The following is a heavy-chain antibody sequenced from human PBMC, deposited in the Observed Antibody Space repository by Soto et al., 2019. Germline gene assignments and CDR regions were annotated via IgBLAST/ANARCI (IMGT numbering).Heavy chain of an antibody. V-gene: IGHV1-46*01. D-gene: IGHD3-3*01. CDR3: ARSSGGNFGIIIEGSNWFDP. CDR2: INPHGGST. J-gene: IGHJ5*02. CDR1: GDTFTSYY. Sequence: ASVKVSCKAPGDTFTSYYLNWVRQAPGQGLEWMGVINPHGGSTKYAQKFQGRVTMTRDTSRSTVYMGLRSLRSDDTAIYYCARSSGGNFGIIIEGSNWFDPWGRGTLVTVSS.